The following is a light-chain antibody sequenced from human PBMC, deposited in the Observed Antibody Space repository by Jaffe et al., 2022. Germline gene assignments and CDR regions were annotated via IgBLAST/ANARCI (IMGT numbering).Light chain of an antibody. CDR1: QSVGSSY. CDR2: GAS. CDR3: QQYGGSPFT. J-gene: IGKJ4*01. Sequence: EIVLTQSPGTLSLSPGERATLSCRASQSVGSSYLAWYQQKPGQAPRLLIYGASSRATGIPDRFSGSGSGTDFSLTISRLEPEDFAVYYCQQYGGSPFTFGGGTKVEIK. V-gene: IGKV3-20*01.